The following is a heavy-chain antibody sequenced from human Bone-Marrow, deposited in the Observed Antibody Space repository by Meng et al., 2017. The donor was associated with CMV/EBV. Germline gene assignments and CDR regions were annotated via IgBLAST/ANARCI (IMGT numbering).Heavy chain of an antibody. CDR3: ARGDCSSTSCYSNYYYCMDV. D-gene: IGHD2-2*02. CDR1: GYTFTSYD. CDR2: MNPNSGNT. J-gene: IGHJ6*02. V-gene: IGHV1-8*01. Sequence: ASVKVSCKASGYTFTSYDINWVRQATGQGLEWMGWMNPNSGNTGYAQKVQGRVTMTRNTPISTAYMELSRLRSADTAVYDCARGDCSSTSCYSNYYYCMDVWGQGTTVTVSS.